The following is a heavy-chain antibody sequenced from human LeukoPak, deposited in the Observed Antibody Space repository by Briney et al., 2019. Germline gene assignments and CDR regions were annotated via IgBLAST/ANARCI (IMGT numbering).Heavy chain of an antibody. CDR3: ARRHGLRLGEERPFDY. J-gene: IGHJ4*02. CDR1: GDSIISSSYY. V-gene: IGHV4-39*07. Sequence: SETLSLTCTVSGDSIISSSYYWGWIRQPPGKGPEWTGSFFYRGSTFYNPSLQSRVTISVDTSKNQFSLKLSSVTAADTAVYYCARRHGLRLGEERPFDYWGQGTLVTVSS. CDR2: FFYRGST. D-gene: IGHD3-16*01.